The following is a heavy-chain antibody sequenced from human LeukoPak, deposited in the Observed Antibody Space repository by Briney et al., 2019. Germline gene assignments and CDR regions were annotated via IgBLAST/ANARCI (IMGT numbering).Heavy chain of an antibody. CDR2: IRYDGSNK. V-gene: IGHV3-30*02. CDR1: GFTFSSYG. CDR3: AKDLSPWDTAMVPLDY. D-gene: IGHD5-18*01. Sequence: SGGSLRLSCAASGFTFSSYGMHWVRQAPGKGLEWVAFIRYDGSNKYYADSVKGRFTISRDNSKNTLYLQMNSLRAEDTAVYYCAKDLSPWDTAMVPLDYWGQGTLVTVSS. J-gene: IGHJ4*02.